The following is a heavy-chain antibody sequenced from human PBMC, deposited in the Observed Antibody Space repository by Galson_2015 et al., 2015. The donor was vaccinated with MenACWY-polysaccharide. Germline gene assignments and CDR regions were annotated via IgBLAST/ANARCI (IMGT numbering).Heavy chain of an antibody. V-gene: IGHV1-46*01. CDR1: GYTFTSYY. D-gene: IGHD2-2*01. J-gene: IGHJ4*02. Sequence: SVKVSCKASGYTFTSYYMHWVRQAPGQGLEWMGIINPSGGSTSYAQEFQGRVTMTRDTSTSTVYMELSSLRSEDTAVYYCARDGGDIVAVPAAPDYWGQGTLVTVSS. CDR3: ARDGGDIVAVPAAPDY. CDR2: INPSGGST.